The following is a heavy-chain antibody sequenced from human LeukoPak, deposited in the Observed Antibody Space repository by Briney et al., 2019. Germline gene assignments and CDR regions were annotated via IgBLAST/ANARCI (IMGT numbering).Heavy chain of an antibody. CDR2: ISANNGNT. J-gene: IGHJ4*02. V-gene: IGHV1-18*01. CDR1: GYTFTSYA. CDR3: ARPNYYDSCGLDY. Sequence: ASVKVSCKASGYTFTSYAMHWVRQAPGQGLEWMGWISANNGNTKYAQKFQGRVTMTTDTSTSTAYMELRSLRSDDTAVYYCARPNYYDSCGLDYWGQGTLVTVSS. D-gene: IGHD3-22*01.